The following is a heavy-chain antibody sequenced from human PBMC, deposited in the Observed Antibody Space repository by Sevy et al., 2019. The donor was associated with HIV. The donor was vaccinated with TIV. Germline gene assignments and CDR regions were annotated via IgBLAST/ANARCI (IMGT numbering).Heavy chain of an antibody. CDR3: ARAPPYGSGSYHFDY. CDR1: GGSFSGYY. V-gene: IGHV4-34*01. Sequence: SETLSLTCAVYGGSFSGYYLSSIRQPPGKGLEWIGETNPSRNTNYNPSLKSRVTMSVDTSKNQFSLKLSSVTAADTAVYFCARAPPYGSGSYHFDYWGQGTLVTVSS. J-gene: IGHJ4*02. D-gene: IGHD3-10*01. CDR2: TNPSRNT.